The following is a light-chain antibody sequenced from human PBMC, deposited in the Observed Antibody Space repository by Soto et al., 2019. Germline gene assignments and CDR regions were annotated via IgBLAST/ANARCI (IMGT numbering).Light chain of an antibody. V-gene: IGLV1-40*01. J-gene: IGLJ2*01. Sequence: QSALTQPPSVSGAPGQRVTISCTGSSSNIGAGYDVHWYQQLPGTAPKLLIYGNSNRPSGVPDRFSGSKSGTSASLAITGLQAEDEADYYCQSYDSSLSVHVVFGGGTKLTVL. CDR1: SSNIGAGYD. CDR3: QSYDSSLSVHVV. CDR2: GNS.